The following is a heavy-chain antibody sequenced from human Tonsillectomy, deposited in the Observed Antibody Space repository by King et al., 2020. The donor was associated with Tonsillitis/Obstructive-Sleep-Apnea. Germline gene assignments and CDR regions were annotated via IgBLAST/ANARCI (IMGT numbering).Heavy chain of an antibody. D-gene: IGHD2-2*01. CDR3: ARGRREYANSGDFFDS. CDR1: GGTFSSHA. Sequence: QLVQSGAEVKKPGSSVKVSCTASGGTFSSHAFSWVRQAPGQGLEWMGGIIPIFETPNYAQKFQGRVTITADESTSTAYMELSSLTSNDTAVYYCARGRREYANSGDFFDSWGQGTLVTVSS. CDR2: IIPIFETP. J-gene: IGHJ5*01. V-gene: IGHV1-69*01.